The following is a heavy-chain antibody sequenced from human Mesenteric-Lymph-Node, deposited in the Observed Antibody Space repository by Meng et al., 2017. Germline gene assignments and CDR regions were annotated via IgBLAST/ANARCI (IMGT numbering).Heavy chain of an antibody. CDR2: MNPSGGST. D-gene: IGHD6-19*01. CDR1: GGTFSSYA. J-gene: IGHJ1*01. CDR3: ARGDGTGSGWYPGMWH. Sequence: ASVKVSCKASGGTFSSYAISWVRQAPGQGLEWMGIMNPSGGSTSFAQKFQGRVTLTRDTSTSTVYMELSSLRSEDTAVYYCARGDGTGSGWYPGMWHWGQGTLVTVSS. V-gene: IGHV1-46*01.